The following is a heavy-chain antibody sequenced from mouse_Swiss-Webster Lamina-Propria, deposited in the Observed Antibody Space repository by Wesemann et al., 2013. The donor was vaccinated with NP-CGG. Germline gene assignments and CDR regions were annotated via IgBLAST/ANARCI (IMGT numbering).Heavy chain of an antibody. CDR2: IYPGNGDT. CDR3: ARSGTARATFFAY. Sequence: QVQLQQPGAELVKPGASVKMSCKASGYTFTSYNMHWVKQTPGQGLEWIGAIYPGNGDTSYNQKFKGKATLTADKSSSTAYMQLSSLTSEDSAVYYCARSGTARATFFAYWGQGTLVTVSA. J-gene: IGHJ3*01. CDR1: GYTFTSYN. D-gene: IGHD3-2*01. V-gene: IGHV1-12*01.